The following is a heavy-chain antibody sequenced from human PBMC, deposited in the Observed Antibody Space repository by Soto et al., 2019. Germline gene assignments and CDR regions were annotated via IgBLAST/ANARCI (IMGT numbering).Heavy chain of an antibody. CDR1: GFTFSDYY. D-gene: IGHD3-22*01. CDR3: ARDLGYYASDGYFDY. Sequence: PGGSLRLSCAGSGFTFSDYYMSWIRQAPGKGLEWVSYISSSGNIIYYADSVKGRFTISRDNAKNSLYLQMNSLRAEDTAVYYCARDLGYYASDGYFDYLGQGTLVTVSS. CDR2: ISSSGNII. V-gene: IGHV3-11*01. J-gene: IGHJ4*02.